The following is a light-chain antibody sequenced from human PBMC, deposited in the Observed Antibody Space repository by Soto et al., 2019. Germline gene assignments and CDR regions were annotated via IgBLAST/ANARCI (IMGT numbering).Light chain of an antibody. CDR2: EGT. J-gene: IGLJ2*01. CDR1: SSDVGSYNL. CDR3: CSYAGSSTVV. Sequence: SALTQPASVSGSPGQSITISCTGTSSDVGSYNLVSWYQQHPGKAPKVMIYEGTKRPSGVSNRFSGSKSGNTASLTISGLQAEDEADYYCCSYAGSSTVVFGGGTKLTVL. V-gene: IGLV2-23*01.